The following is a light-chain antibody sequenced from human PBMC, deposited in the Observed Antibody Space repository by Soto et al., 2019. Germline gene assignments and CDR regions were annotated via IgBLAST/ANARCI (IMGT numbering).Light chain of an antibody. CDR3: QHYNSYSEA. J-gene: IGKJ1*01. CDR1: QSISSW. Sequence: IQMTQSPSSLSAPVGDRVTITCRASQSISSWLAWYQQRPGKAPRLLIYKASNLESGVPSRFSGSGSGTEFTLTISSLQPDDFATYYCQHYNSYSEAFGQGTKVDI. CDR2: KAS. V-gene: IGKV1-5*03.